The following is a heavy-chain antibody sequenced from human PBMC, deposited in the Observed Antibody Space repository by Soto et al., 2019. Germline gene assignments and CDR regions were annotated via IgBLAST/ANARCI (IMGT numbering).Heavy chain of an antibody. J-gene: IGHJ4*02. CDR2: IVPIYRTA. V-gene: IGHV1-69*01. CDR3: VRESGAKLSSS. CDR1: GGTFSSYR. Sequence: QVQLVQSGAEVKKPGSSVKVSCKASGGTFSSYRINWVRQAPGQGLEWVGGIVPIYRTADYAQKFQGRVTITADESARTSYMELRSLKSQDTAVYYCVRESGAKLSSSWGKGTLVTVSS. D-gene: IGHD6-13*01.